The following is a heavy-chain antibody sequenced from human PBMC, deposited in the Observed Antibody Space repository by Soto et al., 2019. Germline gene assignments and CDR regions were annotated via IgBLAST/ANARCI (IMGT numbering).Heavy chain of an antibody. CDR1: GGSISSNSYY. D-gene: IGHD3-16*01. CDR2: MYYSGAT. J-gene: IGHJ4*02. CDR3: ARHAAYDSVWGKSDGCDY. Sequence: QLQLQESGPGLVKPSETLSLACTVSGGSISSNSYYWDWIRQPPGKGLEWIGSMYYSGATYHNPSLQSRVTISVDTSKNQFSQHPSSVSAADTAVYYCARHAAYDSVWGKSDGCDYWGQGTLVTVSS. V-gene: IGHV4-39*01.